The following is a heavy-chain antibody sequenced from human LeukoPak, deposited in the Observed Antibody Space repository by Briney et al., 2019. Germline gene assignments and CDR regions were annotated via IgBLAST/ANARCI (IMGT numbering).Heavy chain of an antibody. CDR2: IYYSGST. Sequence: SETLSLTCTVSGGSISSSSYYWGWIRQPPGKGLEWIGSIYYSGSTYYNPSLKSRVTISVDTSKNQFSLKLSSVTAADTDVYFCARQRDDYGDYSGDYWGQGTLVTVSS. J-gene: IGHJ4*02. CDR1: GGSISSSSYY. V-gene: IGHV4-39*01. CDR3: ARQRDDYGDYSGDY. D-gene: IGHD4-17*01.